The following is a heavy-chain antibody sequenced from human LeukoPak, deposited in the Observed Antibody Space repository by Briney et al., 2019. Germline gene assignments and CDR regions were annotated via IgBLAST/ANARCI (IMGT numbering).Heavy chain of an antibody. CDR3: ARAESTRNQNWFDP. J-gene: IGHJ5*02. CDR2: ISAYNGNT. Sequence: ASVKVSCKASGYTFTSYGISWVRQAPGQGLEWMGWISAYNGNTNYAQKLQGRVTMTTDTSTSTVYMELSSLRSEDTAVYYCARAESTRNQNWFDPWGQGTLVTVSS. V-gene: IGHV1-18*01. D-gene: IGHD2/OR15-2a*01. CDR1: GYTFTSYG.